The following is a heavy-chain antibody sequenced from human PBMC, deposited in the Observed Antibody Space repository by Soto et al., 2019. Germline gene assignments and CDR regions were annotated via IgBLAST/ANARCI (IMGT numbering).Heavy chain of an antibody. Sequence: QVQLVQSGAEVRKPGSSVKVSCKASGGTFSRHAISWVRQAPGQGLEWMGGIIPIFGTANHAQKFQGRVTIIADESTGTVYMEVSSLRAEDTAMYYCARGWGYDSNDYYYAYWGQGTLVIVSS. V-gene: IGHV1-69*01. D-gene: IGHD3-22*01. CDR3: ARGWGYDSNDYYYAY. J-gene: IGHJ4*02. CDR2: IIPIFGTA. CDR1: GGTFSRHA.